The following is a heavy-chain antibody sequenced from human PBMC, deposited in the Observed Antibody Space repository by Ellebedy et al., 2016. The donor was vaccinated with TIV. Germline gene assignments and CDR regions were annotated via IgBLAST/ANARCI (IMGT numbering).Heavy chain of an antibody. CDR1: GGSISSGGYY. V-gene: IGHV4-31*03. J-gene: IGHJ3*02. D-gene: IGHD1-1*01. Sequence: LRLXXTVSGGSISSGGYYWSWIRQHPGKGLEWIGYIYYSGSTYYNPSLKSRVTISVDTSKNQFSLKLSSVTAADTAVYYCARGDDPRAFDIWGQGTMVTVSS. CDR3: ARGDDPRAFDI. CDR2: IYYSGST.